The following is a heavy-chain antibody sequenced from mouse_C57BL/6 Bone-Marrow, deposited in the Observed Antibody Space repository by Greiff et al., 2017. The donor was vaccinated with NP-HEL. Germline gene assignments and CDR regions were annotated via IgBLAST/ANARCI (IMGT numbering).Heavy chain of an antibody. J-gene: IGHJ3*01. CDR1: GFTFSDFY. V-gene: IGHV7-1*01. Sequence: DVKLVESGGGLVQSGRSLRLSCATSGFTFSDFYMEWVRQAPGKGLEWIAASRNKANDYTTEYSASVKGRFIVSRDTSQSILYLQMNALRAEDTAIYYCARDEGNYVGFFAYWGQGTLVTVSA. CDR2: SRNKANDYTT. CDR3: ARDEGNYVGFFAY. D-gene: IGHD2-1*01.